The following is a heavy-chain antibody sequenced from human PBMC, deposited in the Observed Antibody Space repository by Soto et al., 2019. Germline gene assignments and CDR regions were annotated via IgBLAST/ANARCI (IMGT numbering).Heavy chain of an antibody. D-gene: IGHD2-15*01. J-gene: IGHJ5*02. V-gene: IGHV3-74*01. CDR2: ISSGGTYT. CDR3: ARTFVDGMAGFGP. CDR1: GVNLGTHW. Sequence: GGAPRLSRSSVGVNLGTHWRQWVRQVPGKGLVWVSRISSGGTYTNYADSVKGRFTISRDRARNTLFLQMNYLTGEDTAVYYCARTFVDGMAGFGPWGQGTLVTVSS.